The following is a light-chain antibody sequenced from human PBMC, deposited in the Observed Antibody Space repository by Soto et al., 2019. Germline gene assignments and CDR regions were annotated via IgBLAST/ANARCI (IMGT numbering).Light chain of an antibody. V-gene: IGKV3-20*01. CDR2: GAS. J-gene: IGKJ5*01. CDR3: QHYDRSPPVT. CDR1: QTVACYW. Sequence: IVLTQSPGTLSLSPGETATLSCRASQTVACYWLAWYQQKPGQPPRLLIYGASARANGIPDRFSGTGSGTDFTLTISSLEPEDFAVYYYQHYDRSPPVTFGQGTRLEIK.